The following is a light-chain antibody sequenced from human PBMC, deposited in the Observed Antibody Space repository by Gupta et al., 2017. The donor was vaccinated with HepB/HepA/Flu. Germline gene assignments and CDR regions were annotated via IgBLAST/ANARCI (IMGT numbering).Light chain of an antibody. J-gene: IGKJ3*01. CDR1: QSVSSY. CDR3: QQRSNWPPLVT. Sequence: EIVLTQSPATLSLSPGERATLSCRASQSVSSYLAWYQQNPGQAPRLLIYDASNRATGIPARFSGSGSGTDFTLTISGLEPEDFAVYYCQQRSNWPPLVTFGPGTKVDIK. V-gene: IGKV3-11*01. CDR2: DAS.